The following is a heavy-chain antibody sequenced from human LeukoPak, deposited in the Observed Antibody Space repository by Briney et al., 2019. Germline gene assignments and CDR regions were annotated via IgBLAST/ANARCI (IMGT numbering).Heavy chain of an antibody. Sequence: ASVKVSCTVSGYTLTELSMHWVRQAPGKGLEWMGGFDPEDDETIYAQKFQGRVTMTEDTSTDTAYMELSSLRSEDTAVYYCARDEVVAAPNYFGMVVWGQGTTVSVSS. D-gene: IGHD2-15*01. J-gene: IGHJ6*02. CDR3: ARDEVVAAPNYFGMVV. CDR2: FDPEDDET. V-gene: IGHV1-24*01. CDR1: GYTLTELS.